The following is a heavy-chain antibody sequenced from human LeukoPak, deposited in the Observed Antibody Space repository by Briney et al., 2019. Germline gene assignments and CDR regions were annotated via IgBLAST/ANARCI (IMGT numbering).Heavy chain of an antibody. CDR1: GFSFSSCA. CDR3: ASSEDRSDYYYYFDY. CDR2: ISYDGSSQ. J-gene: IGHJ4*02. V-gene: IGHV3-30-3*01. Sequence: GGSLRLSCAASGFSFSSCALHWVRQAPGKGLEWVAVISYDGSSQYYADSVKGRFTISRDNSKNTLYLQMNSLRDEDTAVYYCASSEDRSDYYYYFDYWGQGTLVTVSS. D-gene: IGHD3-22*01.